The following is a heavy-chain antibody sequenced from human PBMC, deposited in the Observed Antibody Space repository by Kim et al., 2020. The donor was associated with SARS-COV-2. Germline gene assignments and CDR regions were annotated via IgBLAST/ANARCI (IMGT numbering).Heavy chain of an antibody. CDR3: ARVLGAITIFGVVIVNWFDP. D-gene: IGHD3-3*01. V-gene: IGHV4-31*03. Sequence: SETLSLTCTVSGGSISSGGYYWSWIRQHPGKGLEWIGYIYYSGSTYYNPSLKSRVTISVDTSKNQFSLQLSSVTAADTAVYYCARVLGAITIFGVVIVNWFDPWGQGTLVTVSS. CDR1: GGSISSGGYY. J-gene: IGHJ5*02. CDR2: IYYSGST.